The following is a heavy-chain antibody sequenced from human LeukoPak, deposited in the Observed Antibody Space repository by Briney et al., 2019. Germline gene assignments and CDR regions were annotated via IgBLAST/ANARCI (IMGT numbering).Heavy chain of an antibody. CDR2: IYHSGST. CDR1: GGSITSYY. V-gene: IGHV4-59*08. J-gene: IGHJ4*02. Sequence: PSETLSLTCTVSGGSITSYYWSWIRQPPGKGLEWIGSIYHSGSTYYSPSLKSRVTISVDTSKNQFSLKLSSVTAADTAVYYCARKSYSNYAIDYWGQGTLVTVSS. D-gene: IGHD4-11*01. CDR3: ARKSYSNYAIDY.